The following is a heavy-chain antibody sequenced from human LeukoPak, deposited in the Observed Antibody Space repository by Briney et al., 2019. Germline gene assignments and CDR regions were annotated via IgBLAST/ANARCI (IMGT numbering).Heavy chain of an antibody. CDR1: GFTFSDNY. V-gene: IGHV3-11*04. D-gene: IGHD3-22*01. CDR2: ISSCGSI. CDR3: ARDWRDSSGKFPNDAFDI. J-gene: IGHJ3*02. Sequence: GGSLRLSCAGSGFTFSDNYMSWIRHAPGKRLEWVSYISSCGSIYYAESVKGRFTISRDNAKNSLYLQMNSLRAEDTAVYNCARDWRDSSGKFPNDAFDIWGQGTMVTVSS.